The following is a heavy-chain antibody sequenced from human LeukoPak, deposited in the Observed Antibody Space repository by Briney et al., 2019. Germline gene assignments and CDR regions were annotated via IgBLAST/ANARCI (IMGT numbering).Heavy chain of an antibody. Sequence: SETLSLTCSVSGYSISSGYYWGWIRQPPGQGLEGMGNIYHDGNTYYNPSLKSRVTISVDTSKNQFSLRLSSVTAADTAVYYCARFFRTVWELPYYWGPGTLVTVSS. CDR3: ARFFRTVWELPYY. CDR1: GYSISSGYY. D-gene: IGHD1-26*01. V-gene: IGHV4-38-2*02. CDR2: IYHDGNT. J-gene: IGHJ4*02.